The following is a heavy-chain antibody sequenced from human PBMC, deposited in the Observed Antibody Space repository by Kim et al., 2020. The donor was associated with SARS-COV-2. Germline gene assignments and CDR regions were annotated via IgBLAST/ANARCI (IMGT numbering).Heavy chain of an antibody. J-gene: IGHJ5*02. D-gene: IGHD6-13*01. Sequence: LKSRVTRSVDTSKNQFSLKLSSVTAADTAVYYCAREWGLANSSSTNWFDPWGQGTLVTVSS. V-gene: IGHV4-30-2*05. CDR3: AREWGLANSSSTNWFDP.